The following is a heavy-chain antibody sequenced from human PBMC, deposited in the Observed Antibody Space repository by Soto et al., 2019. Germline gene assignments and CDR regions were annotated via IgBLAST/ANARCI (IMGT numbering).Heavy chain of an antibody. J-gene: IGHJ4*02. V-gene: IGHV3-74*01. CDR2: INSDGSIT. Sequence: EVQLVESGGGLVQPGESLRLSCAASGFTFSNHWMHWVRQAPGKGLVWVSRINSDGSITNYADSVRGRITISRDNAKNTLYLQMNSLSSEDTAVYYSARLLYYDLLAGQDYWGQGTLVTVSS. CDR3: ARLLYYDLLAGQDY. CDR1: GFTFSNHW. D-gene: IGHD3-9*01.